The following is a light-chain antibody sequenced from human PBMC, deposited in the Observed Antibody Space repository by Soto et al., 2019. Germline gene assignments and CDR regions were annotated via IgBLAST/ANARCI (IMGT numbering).Light chain of an antibody. CDR1: SNDVGGYHY. J-gene: IGLJ7*01. Sequence: QSALTQPASVSGSPGQSITISCTGTSNDVGGYHYVSWYQQHPGKAPKLLIYEVSNRPSGVSHRFSGSKSGNTASLTIAGLQPEDAADYYCCSYAGSSTMTFGGGTQLTVL. V-gene: IGLV2-14*01. CDR3: CSYAGSSTMT. CDR2: EVS.